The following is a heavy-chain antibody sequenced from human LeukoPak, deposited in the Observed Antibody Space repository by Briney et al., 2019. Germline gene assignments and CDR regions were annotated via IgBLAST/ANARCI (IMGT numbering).Heavy chain of an antibody. CDR2: IHNAGIT. CDR3: ARGLGYSSDY. Sequence: GGSLRLSCAASGFTFTIYWMSWVRQAPGKGLEWVSVIHNAGITYADSVKGRFTISRDSSKNTVNLQMNSLRGEDTAVYYCARGLGYSSDYWGQGTLVTVSS. V-gene: IGHV3-66*01. J-gene: IGHJ4*02. CDR1: GFTFTIYW. D-gene: IGHD6-13*01.